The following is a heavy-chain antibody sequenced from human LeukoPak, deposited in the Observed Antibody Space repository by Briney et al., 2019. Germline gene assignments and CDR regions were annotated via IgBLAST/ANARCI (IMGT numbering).Heavy chain of an antibody. CDR1: GFTFSNSW. Sequence: GGSLRLSCEASGFTFSNSWMHWVRQIPGKGLVWVSRMYGDMRDISYADSVKGRFTISRDNAKNTVYLQMNSLRGEDTAVYYCARDLGLRGSTWGQGTLVTVSS. CDR2: MYGDMRDI. V-gene: IGHV3-74*01. D-gene: IGHD5-12*01. CDR3: ARDLGLRGST. J-gene: IGHJ5*02.